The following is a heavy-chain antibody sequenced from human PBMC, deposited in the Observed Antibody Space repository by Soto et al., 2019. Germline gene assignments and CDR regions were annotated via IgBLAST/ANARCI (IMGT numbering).Heavy chain of an antibody. CDR2: IWSDGSKQ. V-gene: IGHV3-33*01. CDR1: GFTFSSYG. J-gene: IGHJ4*02. Sequence: QVQLVESGGGVVQPGTSLRLSCAASGFTFSSYGFHWVRQAPGKGLEWVADIWSDGSKQYYADPVKGRFTISRDDSKKTLYLQMNSLTADDTAVYYCARDLSYGSGSDWGQGTLVTVSS. CDR3: ARDLSYGSGSD. D-gene: IGHD3-10*01.